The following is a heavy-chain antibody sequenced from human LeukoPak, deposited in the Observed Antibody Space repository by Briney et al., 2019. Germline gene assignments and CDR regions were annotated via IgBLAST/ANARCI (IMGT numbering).Heavy chain of an antibody. CDR1: GYSISSGYY. CDR3: ARGWGATVTEV. J-gene: IGHJ4*02. V-gene: IGHV4-61*01. D-gene: IGHD4-17*01. CDR2: IYYSGST. Sequence: PSETLSLTCTVSGYSISSGYYWSWIRQPPGKGLEWIGYIYYSGSTNYNPSLKSRVTISVDTSKNQFSLKLSSVTAADTAVYYCARGWGATVTEVWGQGTLVTVSS.